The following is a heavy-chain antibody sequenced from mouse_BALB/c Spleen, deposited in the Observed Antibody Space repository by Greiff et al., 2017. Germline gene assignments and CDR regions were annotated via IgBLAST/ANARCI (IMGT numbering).Heavy chain of an antibody. CDR1: GYTFTDYA. D-gene: IGHD2-3*01. J-gene: IGHJ4*01. CDR3: ARCPIYDGSDYAMDY. Sequence: QVQLKQSGAELVRPGVSVKISCKGSGYTFTDYAMHWVKQSHAKSLEWIGVISTYYGDASYNQKFKGKATMTVDKSSSTAYMELARLTSEDSAIYYCARCPIYDGSDYAMDYWGQGTSVTVSS. V-gene: IGHV1S137*01. CDR2: ISTYYGDA.